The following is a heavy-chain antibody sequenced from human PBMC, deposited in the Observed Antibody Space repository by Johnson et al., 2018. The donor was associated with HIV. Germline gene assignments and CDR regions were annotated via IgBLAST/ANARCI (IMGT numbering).Heavy chain of an antibody. CDR3: ARASALDI. V-gene: IGHV3-20*04. CDR2: IHWNGGST. CDR1: GFTFDDYG. J-gene: IGHJ3*02. Sequence: VHLVESGGRVVRPGGSLRLSCVASGFTFDDYGMSWVRQAPGKGLEWVSGIHWNGGSTGYAESVKGRFTISRDNSRNTLYLQMGSLRPEDMAVYYCARASALDIWGQGTMVTASS.